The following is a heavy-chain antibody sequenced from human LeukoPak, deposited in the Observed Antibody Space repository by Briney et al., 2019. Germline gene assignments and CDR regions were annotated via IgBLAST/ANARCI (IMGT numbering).Heavy chain of an antibody. CDR2: ISGSGGST. CDR1: GFTFSSYA. D-gene: IGHD6-19*01. CDR3: AKGLYSSGWFRGDFDY. J-gene: IGHJ4*02. V-gene: IGHV3-23*01. Sequence: PGASLRLSCAASGFTFSSYAMSWVRQAPGKGLEWVSAISGSGGSTYYADSMKGRFTISRDNSKNTLYLQMNSLRAEDTAVYYCAKGLYSSGWFRGDFDYWGQGTLVTVSS.